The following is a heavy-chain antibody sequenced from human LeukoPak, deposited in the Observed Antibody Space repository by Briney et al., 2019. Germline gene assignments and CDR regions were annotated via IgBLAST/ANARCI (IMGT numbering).Heavy chain of an antibody. CDR2: IWYDGSNK. CDR1: GFTFSSYG. Sequence: PGRSLRLSCAASGFTFSSYGMHWVRQAPGKGLEWVAVIWYDGSNKYYADSVKGRFTISRDNTKNSLYLQMNYLRAEDTAVYYCARPAYTAAYDLWGQGTMVTVSS. J-gene: IGHJ3*01. D-gene: IGHD3-16*01. CDR3: ARPAYTAAYDL. V-gene: IGHV3-33*01.